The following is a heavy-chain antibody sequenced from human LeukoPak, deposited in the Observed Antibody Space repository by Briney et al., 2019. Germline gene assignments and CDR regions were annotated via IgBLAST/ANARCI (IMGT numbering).Heavy chain of an antibody. J-gene: IGHJ5*02. Sequence: GGSLRLSCAGSGFTLSNYWIHWVRQAPGKGLVWVSRINTDGSSTDYADSVKGRFTISRDNAKNTLYLRMNSLRAEDTAVYYCARDLDGYRSGNGAWGQGTLVTVSS. D-gene: IGHD5-12*01. CDR2: INTDGSST. CDR1: GFTLSNYW. V-gene: IGHV3-74*01. CDR3: ARDLDGYRSGNGA.